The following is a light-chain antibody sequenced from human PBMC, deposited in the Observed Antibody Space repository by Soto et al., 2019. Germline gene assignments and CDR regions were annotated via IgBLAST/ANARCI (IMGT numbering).Light chain of an antibody. CDR2: WAS. V-gene: IGKV4-1*01. CDR1: QSVLYSSNNKNY. Sequence: DIVMTQSPDSLAVSLAERATINCKSSQSVLYSSNNKNYLAWYQQKPGQPPKLLIYWASTRESGVPDRFSGSGSGTDFTLTISSLQAEDVAVSYCQQYYSTPWTFGQGTKVEIK. CDR3: QQYYSTPWT. J-gene: IGKJ1*01.